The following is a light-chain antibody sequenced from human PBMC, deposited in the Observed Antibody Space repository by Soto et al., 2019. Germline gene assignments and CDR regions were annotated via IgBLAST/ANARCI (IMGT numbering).Light chain of an antibody. Sequence: QSVLTQPPSASGTPGQRVTISCSGSSSNIGSNTVNWYQQLPGTAPKLLIYSNNQRPAGDPDRLPGSKSGTSTSLAISGHQSEDEADYYCAAWDDSLNGYVFGTGTKV. CDR3: AAWDDSLNGYV. CDR2: SNN. V-gene: IGLV1-44*01. CDR1: SSNIGSNT. J-gene: IGLJ1*01.